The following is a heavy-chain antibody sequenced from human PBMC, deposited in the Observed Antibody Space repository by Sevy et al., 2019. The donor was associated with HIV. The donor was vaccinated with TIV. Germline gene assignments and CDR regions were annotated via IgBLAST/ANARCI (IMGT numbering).Heavy chain of an antibody. D-gene: IGHD3-22*01. CDR2: IYPDDSDT. V-gene: IGHV5-51*01. Sequence: GESLKISCKASGYRFTSYWIGWVRQMPGKGLQCMGIIYPDDSDTRYSPSFQGQVIISADKSINTAYLQWSSLKASDTAMYFCARRSYDTNGYPQYFFDSWGQGSLVTVSS. J-gene: IGHJ4*02. CDR3: ARRSYDTNGYPQYFFDS. CDR1: GYRFTSYW.